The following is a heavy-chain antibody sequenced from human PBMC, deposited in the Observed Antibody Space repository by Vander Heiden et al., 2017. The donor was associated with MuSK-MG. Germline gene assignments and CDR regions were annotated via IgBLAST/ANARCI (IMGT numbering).Heavy chain of an antibody. D-gene: IGHD3-10*01. CDR2: ISGSGGST. V-gene: IGHV3-23*01. CDR1: GFTFSSYA. CDR3: AKVSGSGSYLDDRDY. J-gene: IGHJ4*02. Sequence: EVQLLESGGGLVQPGGSLRLSCAASGFTFSSYAMSWVRQAPGKGLEWFSAISGSGGSTYYADSVKGRFTISRDNSKNTLYLQMNSLRAEDTAVYYCAKVSGSGSYLDDRDYWGQGTLVTVSS.